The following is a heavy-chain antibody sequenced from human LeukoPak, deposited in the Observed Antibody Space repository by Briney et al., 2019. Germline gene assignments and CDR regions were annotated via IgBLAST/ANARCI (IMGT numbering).Heavy chain of an antibody. CDR2: IYYSGST. Sequence: SETLSLTCTVSGGSISSYYWSWIRQPPGKGLEWIGYIYYSGSTNYNPSLKSRVTISVDTSKNQFSLKLSSVTAADTAVYYCARAWDSRVVAATPGAFDIWGQGTMVTVSS. J-gene: IGHJ3*02. V-gene: IGHV4-59*08. CDR3: ARAWDSRVVAATPGAFDI. CDR1: GGSISSYY. D-gene: IGHD2-15*01.